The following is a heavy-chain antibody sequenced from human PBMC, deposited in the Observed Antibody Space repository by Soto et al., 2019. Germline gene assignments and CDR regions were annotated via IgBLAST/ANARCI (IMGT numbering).Heavy chain of an antibody. CDR1: GDTFTSYA. Sequence: QVQLVQSGAEVKKPGASVKVSCKASGDTFTSYAFHWVRQAPGLRPEWMGWINAGNGNTKYSQKFQGRVTITSDTSASTVYMELRSLRSEDTAVYYCARSQYLPFFDYWGRGTLVTVSS. CDR2: INAGNGNT. D-gene: IGHD2-2*01. V-gene: IGHV1-3*01. J-gene: IGHJ4*02. CDR3: ARSQYLPFFDY.